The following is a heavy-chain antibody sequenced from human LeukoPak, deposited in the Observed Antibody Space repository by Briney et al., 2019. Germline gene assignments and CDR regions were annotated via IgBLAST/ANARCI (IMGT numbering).Heavy chain of an antibody. Sequence: GGALRRSSAASGVIFSNYRMNWVRQAPWQGLGWVSLISRTSRDKFYADSVNGRFTTSRANPKNSLYLQMNSLRAEDTALYYCARDRYGDATTPAFWGHGILVTVS. D-gene: IGHD4-17*01. CDR3: ARDRYGDATTPAF. J-gene: IGHJ4*01. CDR1: GVIFSNYR. CDR2: ISRTSRDK. V-gene: IGHV3-21*01.